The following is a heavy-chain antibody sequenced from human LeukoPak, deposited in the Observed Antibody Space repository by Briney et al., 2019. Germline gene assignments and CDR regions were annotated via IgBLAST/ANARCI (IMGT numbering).Heavy chain of an antibody. J-gene: IGHJ3*02. V-gene: IGHV4-59*01. CDR3: ARGGGYFLIDAFDI. CDR1: GGSINSYY. CDR2: IYYSGST. Sequence: SETLSLTCTVSGGSINSYYWSWIRQPPGKGLEWIGYIYYSGSTNYNPSLKSRVTISVDTSKNQFSLKLSSVTAADTAVYYCARGGGYFLIDAFDIWGLGTMVTVSS. D-gene: IGHD3-22*01.